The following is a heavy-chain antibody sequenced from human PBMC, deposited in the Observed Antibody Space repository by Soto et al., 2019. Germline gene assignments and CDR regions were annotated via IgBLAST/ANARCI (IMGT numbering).Heavy chain of an antibody. CDR1: GFTFSSYA. V-gene: IGHV3-23*01. CDR2: ISGSGGST. J-gene: IGHJ4*02. D-gene: IGHD5-18*01. CDR3: ARDYSSYGPFDY. Sequence: PGGSLRLSCSASGFTFSSYAMSWVRQAPGKGLEWVSAISGSGGSTYYADSVKGRFTISRDNAKNSLYLQMNSLRAEDTAVYYCARDYSSYGPFDYWGQGTLVTAPQ.